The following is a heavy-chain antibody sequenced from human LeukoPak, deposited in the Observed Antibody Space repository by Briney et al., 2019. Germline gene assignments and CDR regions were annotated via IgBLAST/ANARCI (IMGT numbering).Heavy chain of an antibody. CDR2: IWYDGSNK. V-gene: IGHV3-33*01. CDR1: GFTFSSYG. CDR3: ARMIVGAYGGYYFDY. Sequence: GGSLRLSCAASGFTFSSYGMHWVRQAPGKGLEWVAVIWYDGSNKYYADSVKGRFTISRDNSKNTLYLQMNSLRAEDTAVYYCARMIVGAYGGYYFDYWGQGTLVTVSS. J-gene: IGHJ4*02. D-gene: IGHD1-26*01.